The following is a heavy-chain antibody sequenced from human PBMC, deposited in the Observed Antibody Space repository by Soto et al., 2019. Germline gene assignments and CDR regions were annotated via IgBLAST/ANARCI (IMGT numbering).Heavy chain of an antibody. CDR1: DDSINSDKYY. J-gene: IGHJ4*02. Sequence: QLQLQESGPGLVKPSETLSLMCSVSDDSINSDKYYWGWIRQPPGKGLEWIGSIYYRGNAYYNPSLQTRVTISLDNAKSQFSLKLNSVTAADSAVYFCARLEGLATISYYFDFWGPGALVTVSS. CDR2: IYYRGNA. V-gene: IGHV4-39*01. CDR3: ARLEGLATISYYFDF. D-gene: IGHD3-9*01.